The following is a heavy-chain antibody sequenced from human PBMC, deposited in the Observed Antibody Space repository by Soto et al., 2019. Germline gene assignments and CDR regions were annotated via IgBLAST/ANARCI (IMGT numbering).Heavy chain of an antibody. V-gene: IGHV3-23*01. CDR3: AKAEGQQWVIPHLDN. CDR1: GFNFKKFA. CDR2: IICCGGSA. J-gene: IGHJ4*02. Sequence: EVQLLESGGGVVQPGGSLRLSCVASGFNFKKFAMAWVRQAAGEGLEWVSGIICCGGSASYADSVKGRFSIARDDSKNTVSLQLNSLRVEYTAKYYCAKAEGQQWVIPHLDNWGKGTLVTVS. D-gene: IGHD6-19*01.